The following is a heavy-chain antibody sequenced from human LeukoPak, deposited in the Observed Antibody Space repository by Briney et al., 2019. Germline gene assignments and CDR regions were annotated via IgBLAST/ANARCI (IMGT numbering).Heavy chain of an antibody. J-gene: IGHJ4*02. V-gene: IGHV3-48*03. CDR2: ISSSGSTI. CDR1: GFTFSSYE. D-gene: IGHD5-18*01. CDR3: ARDRRYTYGYYFDY. Sequence: QPGGSLRLSCAASGFTFSSYEMNWVRQAPGKGLEWVSYISSSGSTIYYAGSVKGRFTISRDNAKNSLYLQVNSLRAEDTAVYYCARDRRYTYGYYFDYWGQGTLVTVSS.